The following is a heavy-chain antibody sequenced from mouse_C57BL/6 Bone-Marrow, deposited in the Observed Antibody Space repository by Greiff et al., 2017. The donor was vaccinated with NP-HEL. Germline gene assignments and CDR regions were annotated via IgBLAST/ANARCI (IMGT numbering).Heavy chain of an antibody. CDR1: GYTFTDYY. V-gene: IGHV1-19*01. Sequence: VQLQQSGPVLVKPGASVKMSCKASGYTFTDYYMNWVKQSHGKSLEWIGVINPYNGGTSYNQKFKGKATLTVDKSSSTAYMELNSLTSADAAVYYCARILRRYFDYWGQGTTLTVSS. J-gene: IGHJ2*01. CDR3: ARILRRYFDY. D-gene: IGHD1-1*01. CDR2: INPYNGGT.